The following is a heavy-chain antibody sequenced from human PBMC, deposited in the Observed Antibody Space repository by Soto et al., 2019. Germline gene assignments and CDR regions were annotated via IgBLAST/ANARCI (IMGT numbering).Heavy chain of an antibody. V-gene: IGHV5-10-1*01. CDR1: GYSFTNYW. J-gene: IGHJ4*01. CDR2: IGHSDSYT. Sequence: GESLKISCQSSGYSFTNYWINWVRQVPGKGLEWMGRIGHSDSYTTFSPSFQGHVTISADMSITTTYLHLSSLQASDTAIYFCATSGGFGSGWDSQFDSWGQGTLVTVSS. D-gene: IGHD6-19*01. CDR3: ATSGGFGSGWDSQFDS.